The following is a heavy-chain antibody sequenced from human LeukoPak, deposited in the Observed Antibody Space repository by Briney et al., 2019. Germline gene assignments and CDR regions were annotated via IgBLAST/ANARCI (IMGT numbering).Heavy chain of an antibody. CDR3: ARARGRGYCTNGVCLWFDP. Sequence: PSETLSLTCAVYGGSFSGYYWSCIRQPPGKGLEWIGEINHSGSTNYNPSLKSRVTISVDTSKNQFSLKLSSVTAADTAVYYCARARGRGYCTNGVCLWFDPWGQGTLVTVSS. CDR2: INHSGST. D-gene: IGHD2-8*01. CDR1: GGSFSGYY. J-gene: IGHJ5*02. V-gene: IGHV4-34*01.